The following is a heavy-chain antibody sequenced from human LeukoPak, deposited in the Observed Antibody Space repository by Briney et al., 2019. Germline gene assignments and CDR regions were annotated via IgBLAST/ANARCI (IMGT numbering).Heavy chain of an antibody. CDR1: GGSISSSSYY. V-gene: IGHV4-39*07. Sequence: SETLSLTCTVSGGSISSSSYYWGWIRQPPGKGLEWIGSIYYSGSTYYNPSLKSRVTISVDTSKNQFSLKLSSVTAADTAVYYCARGVTPQRNWFDPWGQGTLVTVSS. D-gene: IGHD2-15*01. J-gene: IGHJ5*02. CDR3: ARGVTPQRNWFDP. CDR2: IYYSGST.